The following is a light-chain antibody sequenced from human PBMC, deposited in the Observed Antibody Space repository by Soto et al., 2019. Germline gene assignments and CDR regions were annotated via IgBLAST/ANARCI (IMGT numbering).Light chain of an antibody. V-gene: IGLV2-14*01. Sequence: QSALTQPASVSGSPGQSIAISCTGSSIDVGAYNYVSWYQQHPGKAPKLLIYEVSYRPSGVSNRFSGSKSGNTASLTISGLQAEDEADYYCSSYASSSSWVFGGGTQLTVL. CDR1: SIDVGAYNY. J-gene: IGLJ3*02. CDR2: EVS. CDR3: SSYASSSSWV.